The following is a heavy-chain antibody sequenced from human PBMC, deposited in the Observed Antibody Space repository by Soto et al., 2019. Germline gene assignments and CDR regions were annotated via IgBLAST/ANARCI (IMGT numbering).Heavy chain of an antibody. J-gene: IGHJ4*02. CDR1: GGSITSNW. D-gene: IGHD2-21*01. CDR2: IFHTGSA. Sequence: VQLQESGPGLMKPSGTRSLTCAVSGGSITSNWWGWVRQPPGKGLEWIEEIFHTGSANYNPSLMGRLTISMDKSRNHLSLNLNSVTAADTAVYYCARHIAVSGTRGFDHWGQGTLVTVSS. CDR3: ARHIAVSGTRGFDH. V-gene: IGHV4-4*02.